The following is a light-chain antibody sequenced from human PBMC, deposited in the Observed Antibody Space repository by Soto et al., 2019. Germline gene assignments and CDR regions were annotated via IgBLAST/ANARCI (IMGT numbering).Light chain of an antibody. V-gene: IGLV2-14*01. Sequence: QSALTQPASVSGSPGQSITISCTGTSSDVGGFDYVSWYQQHPGKAPKLMISEVNNRPSGVSTRFSGSKSDNTASLTISGLRAEDEAYYYCTSYTSTNYFIFGGGTKPTAL. CDR2: EVN. CDR3: TSYTSTNYFI. CDR1: SSDVGGFDY. J-gene: IGLJ2*01.